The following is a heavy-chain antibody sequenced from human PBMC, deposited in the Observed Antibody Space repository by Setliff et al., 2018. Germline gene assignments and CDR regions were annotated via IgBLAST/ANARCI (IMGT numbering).Heavy chain of an antibody. D-gene: IGHD1-26*01. J-gene: IGHJ5*02. Sequence: PSETLSLTCSVYGESFSNNYWSWIRQTPGKGLEWIGESNHGGSTSYHPSLKSRLTMSVDTSKNQFSLKLTSVTAADTAVYYCARQAHDLKGGTTLFHWFDPWGQGTLVTVSS. CDR2: SNHGGST. CDR3: ARQAHDLKGGTTLFHWFDP. V-gene: IGHV4-34*01. CDR1: GESFSNNY.